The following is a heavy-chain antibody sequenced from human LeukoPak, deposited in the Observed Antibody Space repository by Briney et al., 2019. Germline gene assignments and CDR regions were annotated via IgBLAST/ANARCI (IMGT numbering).Heavy chain of an antibody. V-gene: IGHV1-2*02. J-gene: IGHJ5*02. CDR1: GYTFTGYY. Sequence: ASVKVSCKASGYTFTGYYIHWVRQAPGQGFEWMGWINPNSGGTNYAQEFQGRVTMTRDTSITTAYMELSSLKSDDTAVYYCAREGLIMTTTTSWFDPWGQGTLVTVSS. CDR2: INPNSGGT. CDR3: AREGLIMTTTTSWFDP. D-gene: IGHD1-26*01.